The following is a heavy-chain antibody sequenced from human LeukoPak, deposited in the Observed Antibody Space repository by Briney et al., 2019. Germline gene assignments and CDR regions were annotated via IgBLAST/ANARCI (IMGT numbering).Heavy chain of an antibody. D-gene: IGHD6-19*01. Sequence: SETLSLTCTVSGGSISSSSYYWGWIRQPPGKGLEWIGSIYHSGSTYYNPSLKSRVTISVATSKNQFSLKLSSVTAADTAVYYCAREQQWLIPYWGQGTLVTVSS. CDR1: GGSISSSSYY. J-gene: IGHJ4*02. V-gene: IGHV4-39*02. CDR3: AREQQWLIPY. CDR2: IYHSGST.